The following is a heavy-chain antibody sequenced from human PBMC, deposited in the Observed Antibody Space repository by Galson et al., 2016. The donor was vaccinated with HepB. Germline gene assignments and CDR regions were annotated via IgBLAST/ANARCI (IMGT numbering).Heavy chain of an antibody. V-gene: IGHV3-30*18. CDR3: AKDGLYYGSGSYGSVDY. J-gene: IGHJ4*02. CDR2: TSYDGSNK. CDR1: GFTFSSYG. D-gene: IGHD3-10*01. Sequence: SLRLSCAASGFTFSSYGMHWVRQAPGKGLEWVAVTSYDGSNKYYTDSVKGRFTISRDNSKNTLYLQMNSLRAEDRAVYYCAKDGLYYGSGSYGSVDYWGQGTLVTVSS.